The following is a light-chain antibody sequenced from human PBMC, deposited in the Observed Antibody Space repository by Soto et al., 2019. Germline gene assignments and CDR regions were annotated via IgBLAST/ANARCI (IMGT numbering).Light chain of an antibody. J-gene: IGLJ1*01. CDR1: SSDVGGYNF. CDR2: NVI. CDR3: CSYAGSYTYV. V-gene: IGLV2-11*01. Sequence: QSVLTQPRSVSGSPGQSVTISCTGTSSDVGGYNFVSWYQHHPGKAPKLMIYNVIQRPSGVPDRFSASKSGNTDSLTISGLQAEDEADYYCCSYAGSYTYVFGTGTKLTVL.